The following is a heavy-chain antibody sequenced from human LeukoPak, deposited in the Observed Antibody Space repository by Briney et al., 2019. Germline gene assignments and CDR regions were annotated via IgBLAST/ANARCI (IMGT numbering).Heavy chain of an antibody. Sequence: GGSLRLSCAASGFTFSSYAMSWVRQAPGKGLEWVSAISGSGGSTYYADSVKGRFTISRDNSKNTLYLQMNSLRAEDTAVYYCAKWYYDFWSGYYGYWGLGTLVTVSS. J-gene: IGHJ4*02. CDR1: GFTFSSYA. D-gene: IGHD3-3*01. CDR2: ISGSGGST. CDR3: AKWYYDFWSGYYGY. V-gene: IGHV3-23*01.